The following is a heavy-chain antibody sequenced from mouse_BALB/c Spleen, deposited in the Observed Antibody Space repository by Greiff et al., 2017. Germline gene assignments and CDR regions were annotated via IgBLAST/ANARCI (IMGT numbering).Heavy chain of an antibody. J-gene: IGHJ4*01. D-gene: IGHD2-10*01. CDR3: ARPPSYYGKAMDY. CDR1: GFAFSSYD. Sequence: EVKLVESGGGLVKPGGSLKLSCAASGFAFSSYDMSWVRQTPEKRLEWVAYISSGGGSTYYPDTVKGRFTISRDNAKNTLYLQMSSLKSEDTAMYYCARPPSYYGKAMDYWGQGTSVTVSS. V-gene: IGHV5-12-1*01. CDR2: ISSGGGST.